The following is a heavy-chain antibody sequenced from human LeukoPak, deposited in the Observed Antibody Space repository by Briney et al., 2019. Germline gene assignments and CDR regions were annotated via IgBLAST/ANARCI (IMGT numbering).Heavy chain of an antibody. D-gene: IGHD2-8*01. CDR3: AREWGGYCTNGECYSDY. V-gene: IGHV1-2*02. J-gene: IGHJ4*02. CDR2: INPNSGGT. Sequence: GASVKVSCRASGYTFTGYYMHWVRQAPGQGLEWMGWINPNSGGTNYAQNLQGRVTMTRDTSISTAYMELSSLTFDDTAVYYCAREWGGYCTNGECYSDYWGQGTQVTASS. CDR1: GYTFTGYY.